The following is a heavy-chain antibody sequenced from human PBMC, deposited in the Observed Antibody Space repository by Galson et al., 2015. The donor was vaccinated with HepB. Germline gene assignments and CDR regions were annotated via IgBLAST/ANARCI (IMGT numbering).Heavy chain of an antibody. J-gene: IGHJ4*02. CDR2: ISADGSDT. Sequence: SLRLSCAASGFTFDHYWIHWVRQAPGKGLMWVSRISADGSDTGYADSAEGRFTISRDNAKSVLYLQMDSLTVADTAVYYCARDSGSYPFDYWGQGTLVTVSS. CDR3: ARDSGSYPFDY. V-gene: IGHV3-74*01. D-gene: IGHD1-26*01. CDR1: GFTFDHYW.